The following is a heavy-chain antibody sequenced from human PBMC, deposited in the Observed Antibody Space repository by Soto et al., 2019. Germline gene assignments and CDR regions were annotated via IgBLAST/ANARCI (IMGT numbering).Heavy chain of an antibody. CDR1: GGSISSYY. V-gene: IGHV4-59*01. CDR2: IYYSGST. Sequence: SETLSLTCTVSGGSISSYYWSWIRRPPGKGLEWIGYIYYSGSTNYNPSLKSRVTISVDTSQNQFSLKLSSVTAADTAVYYCASGRYSGYSWRGYYYYYGMDVWGQGTPVTVSS. D-gene: IGHD5-12*01. CDR3: ASGRYSGYSWRGYYYYYGMDV. J-gene: IGHJ6*01.